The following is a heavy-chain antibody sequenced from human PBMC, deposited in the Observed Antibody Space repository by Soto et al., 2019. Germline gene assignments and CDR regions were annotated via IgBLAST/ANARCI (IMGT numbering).Heavy chain of an antibody. CDR1: GGSISSSNW. V-gene: IGHV4-4*02. CDR2: IYHSGST. D-gene: IGHD6-13*01. CDR3: ARDGAYSRDYYYGMDV. Sequence: PSETLSLTCAVSGGSISSSNWWSWVRQPPGKGLEWIGEIYHSGSTNYNPSLKSRVTISVDKSKNQFSLKLSSVTAADTAVYYCARDGAYSRDYYYGMDVWGQGTTVTVSS. J-gene: IGHJ6*02.